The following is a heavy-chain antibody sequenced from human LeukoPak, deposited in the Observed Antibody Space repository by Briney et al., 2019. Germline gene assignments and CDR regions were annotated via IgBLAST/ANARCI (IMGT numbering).Heavy chain of an antibody. CDR2: ISSSGSTI. CDR1: GFTFSDYY. D-gene: IGHD6-19*01. CDR3: ARDSSSGWFEHPNYYYYGMDV. J-gene: IGHJ6*02. V-gene: IGHV3-11*01. Sequence: PGGSLRLSCAASGFTFSDYYMSWIRQAPGKGLEWVSYISSSGSTIYYADSVKGRFTISRDNAKNSLYLQMNSLRAEDTAVYYCARDSSSGWFEHPNYYYYGMDVWGQGTTVTVSS.